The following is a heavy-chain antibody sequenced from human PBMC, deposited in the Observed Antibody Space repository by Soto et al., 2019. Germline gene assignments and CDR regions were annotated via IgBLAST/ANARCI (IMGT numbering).Heavy chain of an antibody. V-gene: IGHV3-21*01. CDR2: ISSSSSYI. J-gene: IGHJ3*02. CDR3: ARDGVTFGGVIASNDAFDI. D-gene: IGHD3-16*02. Sequence: GGSLRLSCAASGFTFSSYSMNWVRQAPGKGLEWVSSISSSSSYIYYADSVKGRFTISRDNAKNSLYLQMKSLRAEDTAVYYCARDGVTFGGVIASNDAFDIWGQGTMVTVSS. CDR1: GFTFSSYS.